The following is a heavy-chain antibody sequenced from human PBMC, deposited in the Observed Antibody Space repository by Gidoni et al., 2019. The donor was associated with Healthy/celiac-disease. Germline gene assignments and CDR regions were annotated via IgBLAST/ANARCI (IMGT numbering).Heavy chain of an antibody. Sequence: QVQRVESGGGVVQPGRSLRLSCAASGFTFSSYGMHWVRQAPGKGLEWVAVIWYDGSNKYYAASVKGRFPISRDNSKNTLYLQMNSLRAEDTAVYYCARDPTLPDPLRGGYYMDVWGKGTTVTVSS. CDR3: ARDPTLPDPLRGGYYMDV. V-gene: IGHV3-33*01. CDR1: GFTFSSYG. CDR2: IWYDGSNK. D-gene: IGHD1-26*01. J-gene: IGHJ6*03.